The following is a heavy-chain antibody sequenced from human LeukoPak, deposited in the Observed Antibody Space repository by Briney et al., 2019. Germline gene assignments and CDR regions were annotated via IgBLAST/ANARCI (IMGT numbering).Heavy chain of an antibody. J-gene: IGHJ4*02. Sequence: SETLSLTCTVSDYSISSGYGYYWGWIRQPPGRGLEWIGNIYHSGITYYNHFNSSLKSRVTISIDTSKNQFSLRLTSVTAADTAVYFCATLVSTRYYFDYWGQGTLVTVSS. CDR2: IYHSGIT. D-gene: IGHD5/OR15-5a*01. V-gene: IGHV4-38-2*02. CDR1: DYSISSGYGYY. CDR3: ATLVSTRYYFDY.